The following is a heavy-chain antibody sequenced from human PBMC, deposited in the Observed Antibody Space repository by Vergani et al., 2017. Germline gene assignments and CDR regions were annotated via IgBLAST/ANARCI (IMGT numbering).Heavy chain of an antibody. Sequence: EVQLVESGGGLVQPGGSLRLSCAASGFTFSSYWMSWVRQAPGKGLEWVANIKQDGSEKYYVDSVKGRFTNSRDNVKNSLYLQMNSLRAEDTAVYYCARDRASSGWMPLDYWGQGTLVTVSS. V-gene: IGHV3-7*01. CDR2: IKQDGSEK. CDR1: GFTFSSYW. CDR3: ARDRASSGWMPLDY. J-gene: IGHJ4*02. D-gene: IGHD6-19*01.